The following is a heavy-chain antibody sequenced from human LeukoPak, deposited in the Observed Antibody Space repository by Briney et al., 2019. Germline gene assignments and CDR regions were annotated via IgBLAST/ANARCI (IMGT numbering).Heavy chain of an antibody. CDR3: ARVRGSGSSKPPFDY. CDR1: GYTFTSYY. Sequence: ASVKVSCKASGYTFTSYYMHWVRQAPGQGLEWMGRINPNSGGTNYAQKFQGRVTMTRDTSISTAYMELSRLRSDDTAVYYCARVRGSGSSKPPFDYWGQGTLVTVSS. V-gene: IGHV1-2*06. J-gene: IGHJ4*02. CDR2: INPNSGGT. D-gene: IGHD3-10*01.